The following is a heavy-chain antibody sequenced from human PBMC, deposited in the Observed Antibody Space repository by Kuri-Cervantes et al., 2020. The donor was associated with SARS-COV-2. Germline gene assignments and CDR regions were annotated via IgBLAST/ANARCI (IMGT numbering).Heavy chain of an antibody. V-gene: IGHV3-23*01. CDR3: ARGLALIEAGSDSFDC. CDR2: NSGSGGAT. Sequence: GGSLRLSCAASGFTFTIYAMTWVRPAPGKGLEWVSDNSGSGGATRYADSVKGRLTISRDNAKNTVFLQMNSLRDEDTDVYYCARGLALIEAGSDSFDCWGQGTQVTVSS. D-gene: IGHD3-10*01. CDR1: GFTFTIYA. J-gene: IGHJ4*02.